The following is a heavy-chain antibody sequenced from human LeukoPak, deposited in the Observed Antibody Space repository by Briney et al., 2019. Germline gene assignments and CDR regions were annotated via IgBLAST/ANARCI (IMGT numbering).Heavy chain of an antibody. J-gene: IGHJ4*02. Sequence: GESLKISCKASRYNFNMYWIGWVRQMPGKGLEWMGIIYPDDSHTIYSPSFQGQVTISVDKSISTAYLQWSSLKASDTAMYYCARCISSGYYYSDYWGQGTLVTVSS. CDR3: ARCISSGYYYSDY. V-gene: IGHV5-51*01. CDR1: RYNFNMYW. CDR2: IYPDDSHT. D-gene: IGHD3-22*01.